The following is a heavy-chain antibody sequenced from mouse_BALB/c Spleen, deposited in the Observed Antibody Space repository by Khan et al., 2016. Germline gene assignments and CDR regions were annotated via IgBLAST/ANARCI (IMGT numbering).Heavy chain of an antibody. Sequence: EVKLLESGGGLVQPGGSLKLSCAASGFDFSRYWMSWVRQAPGKGLEWIGEINPDSSTINYTPSLKDIFIISRDNAKKTLYLQSNKVRSESTALDYSARLHYYGWVAYGGQETLVTVSA. CDR1: GFDFSRYW. V-gene: IGHV4-1*02. CDR2: INPDSSTI. D-gene: IGHD1-2*01. CDR3: ARLHYYGWVAY. J-gene: IGHJ3*01.